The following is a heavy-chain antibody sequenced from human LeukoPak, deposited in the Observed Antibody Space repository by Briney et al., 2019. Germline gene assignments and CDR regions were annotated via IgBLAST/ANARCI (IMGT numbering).Heavy chain of an antibody. CDR2: INPNSGGT. J-gene: IGHJ5*02. CDR1: GYTFTGYY. CDR3: ARGSPAARYWFDP. D-gene: IGHD2-15*01. Sequence: ASVKVSCKASGYTFTGYYMHWVRQAPGQGLEWMGWINPNSGGTNYAQKFQGWVTMTRDTSISTAYVELSRLRSDDTAVYYCARGSPAARYWFDPWGQGTLVTVSS. V-gene: IGHV1-2*04.